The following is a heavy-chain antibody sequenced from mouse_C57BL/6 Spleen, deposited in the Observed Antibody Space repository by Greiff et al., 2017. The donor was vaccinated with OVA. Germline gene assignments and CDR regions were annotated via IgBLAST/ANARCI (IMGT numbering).Heavy chain of an antibody. D-gene: IGHD4-1*01. CDR2: ISRGGSYT. CDR3: ARQRTGTSYYFDY. CDR1: GFTFSSYG. V-gene: IGHV5-6*01. J-gene: IGHJ2*01. Sequence: EVTLLEPGADLVKPGGSLKLSCAASGFTFSSYGMSWVRQTPDQRLEWVATISRGGSYTYYPDSLKGRFTIPRDNAKNTLYLQMSSLKSEDTAMYYCARQRTGTSYYFDYWGQGTTLTVSS.